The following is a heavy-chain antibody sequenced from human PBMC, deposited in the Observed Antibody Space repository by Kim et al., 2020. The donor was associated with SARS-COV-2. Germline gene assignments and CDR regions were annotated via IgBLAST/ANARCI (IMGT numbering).Heavy chain of an antibody. D-gene: IGHD3-22*01. J-gene: IGHJ4*02. CDR1: GGTFSSYA. CDR3: AVNPYYYDSSGYYG. Sequence: SVKVSCKASGGTFSSYAISWVRQAPGQGLEWMGGIIPIFGTANYAQKFQGRVTITADESTSTAYMELSSLRSEDTAVYYCAVNPYYYDSSGYYGWGQGTLVTVSS. V-gene: IGHV1-69*13. CDR2: IIPIFGTA.